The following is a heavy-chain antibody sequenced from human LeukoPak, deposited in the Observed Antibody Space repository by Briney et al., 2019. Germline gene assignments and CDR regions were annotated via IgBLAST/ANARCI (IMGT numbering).Heavy chain of an antibody. Sequence: PGGSLRLSCAASGFTFSSYGMHWVRQAPGKGLEWVAVIWDDGSNKYYADSVKGRFTISRDNSKNTLYLQMNSLRAEDTAVYYCARGLEVVGATTFDYWGQGTLVTVSS. CDR2: IWDDGSNK. D-gene: IGHD1-26*01. J-gene: IGHJ4*02. V-gene: IGHV3-33*01. CDR3: ARGLEVVGATTFDY. CDR1: GFTFSSYG.